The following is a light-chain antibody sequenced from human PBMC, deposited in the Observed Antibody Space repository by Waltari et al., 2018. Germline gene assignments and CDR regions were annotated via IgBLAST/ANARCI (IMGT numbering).Light chain of an antibody. CDR1: QSVTNY. CDR3: QQRRDWPLT. Sequence: DIVLKQSPAILSLSPGESASLSCRASQSVTNYLAWYQQKPGQAPRLLIYDTSNRATGIPARFSGSGFGTDFTLTISSLEPEDFAVYYCQQRRDWPLTFGGGTKVEIK. J-gene: IGKJ4*01. CDR2: DTS. V-gene: IGKV3-11*01.